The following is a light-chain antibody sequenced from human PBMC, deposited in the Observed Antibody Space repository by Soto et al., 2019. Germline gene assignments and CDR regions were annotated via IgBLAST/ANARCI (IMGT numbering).Light chain of an antibody. Sequence: DIQMTQSPSSLSASVGDRVTITCRASQSISSCLNWYQQKPGKAPKLLIYAASSLQSGVPSRFSVSGSGTDFTLTISSLQPEDFATYYCQQSYSTPYTFGQGTKLEIK. J-gene: IGKJ2*01. CDR3: QQSYSTPYT. CDR2: AAS. V-gene: IGKV1-39*01. CDR1: QSISSC.